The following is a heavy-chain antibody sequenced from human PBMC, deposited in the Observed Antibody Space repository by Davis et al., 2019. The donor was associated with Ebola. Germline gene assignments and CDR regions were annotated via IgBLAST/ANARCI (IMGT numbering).Heavy chain of an antibody. D-gene: IGHD3-3*01. J-gene: IGHJ6*02. CDR2: IIPVFGIP. CDR1: GGTFTTYA. V-gene: IGHV1-69*05. Sequence: SVTVSCKASGGTFTTYAISWVRQAPGQGLDWMGGIIPVFGIPKYAQKFQDRDTMTRDAPTRTAYMELRSLRSDDTAVYYCARGDLGIFGGLIFYYYGMDVWGQGTTVIVSS. CDR3: ARGDLGIFGGLIFYYYGMDV.